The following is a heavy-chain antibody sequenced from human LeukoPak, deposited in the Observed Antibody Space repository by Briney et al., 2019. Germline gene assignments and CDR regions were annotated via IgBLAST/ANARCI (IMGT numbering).Heavy chain of an antibody. D-gene: IGHD6-13*01. V-gene: IGHV3-48*03. J-gene: IGHJ6*03. CDR1: GFTFSSYE. Sequence: GGSLRLSCAASGFTFSSYEMNWVRQAPGKGLEWVSYISSSGSTIYYADSVKGRFTISRDNAKNSLYLQMNSLRAEDTAVYYCARDWRKIAAAGDQTYYYYYMDVWGKGTTVTVSS. CDR3: ARDWRKIAAAGDQTYYYYYMDV. CDR2: ISSSGSTI.